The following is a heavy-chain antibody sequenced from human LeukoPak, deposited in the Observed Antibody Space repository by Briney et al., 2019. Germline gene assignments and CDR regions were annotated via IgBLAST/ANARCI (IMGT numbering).Heavy chain of an antibody. J-gene: IGHJ4*02. CDR1: GYTFTGYY. CDR3: AKDLILGYSYGPGIIDH. CDR2: INPNSGGT. Sequence: ASVKVSCKASGYTFTGYYMHWVRQAPGQGLEWMGWINPNSGGTNYAQNFQGRVTMTRDTSISTAYMELSRLRSDDTAMYFCAKDLILGYSYGPGIIDHWGQGTLLTVSS. V-gene: IGHV1-2*02. D-gene: IGHD5-18*01.